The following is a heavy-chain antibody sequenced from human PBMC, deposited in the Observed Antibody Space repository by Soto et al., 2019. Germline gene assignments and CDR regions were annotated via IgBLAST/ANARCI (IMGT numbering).Heavy chain of an antibody. Sequence: PXESLRLSFTASGFTFNTHCMHWVRQAPGKGLVWVSRIYFDGITTNYADSVKGRLTVSRDNAKNTVYLHVNTLRDEDTAVYYCARGGAMGVDYWGQGTPVTVSS. CDR2: IYFDGITT. J-gene: IGHJ4*02. CDR3: ARGGAMGVDY. CDR1: GFTFNTHC. D-gene: IGHD1-26*01. V-gene: IGHV3-74*01.